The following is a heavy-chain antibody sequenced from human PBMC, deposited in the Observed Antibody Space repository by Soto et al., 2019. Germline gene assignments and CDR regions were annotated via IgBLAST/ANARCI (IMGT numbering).Heavy chain of an antibody. V-gene: IGHV1-18*01. CDR2: ISAYNGNT. J-gene: IGHJ6*03. Sequence: GASVQVSCKASGYTFTSYGISWVRQAPGQGLEWMGWISAYNGNTNYAQKLQGRVTMTTDTSTSTAYIDLRSLRSDDTAVYYCARIEGLLWFGESNNYYYYYMDVWGKGTTVTVSS. D-gene: IGHD3-10*01. CDR1: GYTFTSYG. CDR3: ARIEGLLWFGESNNYYYYYMDV.